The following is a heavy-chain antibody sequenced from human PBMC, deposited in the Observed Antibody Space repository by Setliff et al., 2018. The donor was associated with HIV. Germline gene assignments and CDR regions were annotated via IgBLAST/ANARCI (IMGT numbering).Heavy chain of an antibody. CDR3: ARHEGYNDFLTGYFRYKWYDP. J-gene: IGHJ5*02. V-gene: IGHV4-39*01. Sequence: PSETLSLTCTVSGGSIASSTHYWAWIRQPPGKGLEWIGSVYYNGATDNNPSLKSRVTISVDTSNQQFSLKLSSVTAADTAVYYCARHEGYNDFLTGYFRYKWYDPWGQGTLVTVSS. D-gene: IGHD3-9*01. CDR1: GGSIASSTHY. CDR2: VYYNGAT.